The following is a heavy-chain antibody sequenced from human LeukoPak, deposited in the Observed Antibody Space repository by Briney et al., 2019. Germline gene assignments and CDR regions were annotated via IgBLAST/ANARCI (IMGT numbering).Heavy chain of an antibody. CDR1: GINFSASG. CDR2: IQTDGSDK. J-gene: IGHJ4*02. Sequence: GGSLRLSCAASGINFSASGMHWVRQAPGMGLEWVTFIQTDGSDKRYAASVAGRFTISRDDSKNTVYLHMNSLRPDDSALYYCAREGGTVVVGRFDYWGQGTLVTVSS. D-gene: IGHD2-2*01. V-gene: IGHV3-30*02. CDR3: AREGGTVVVGRFDY.